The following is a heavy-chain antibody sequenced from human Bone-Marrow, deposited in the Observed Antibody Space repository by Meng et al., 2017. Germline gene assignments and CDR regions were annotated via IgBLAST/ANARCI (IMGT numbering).Heavy chain of an antibody. CDR1: GGSFSGYY. CDR2: INHSGST. D-gene: IGHD2-2*01. J-gene: IGHJ4*02. CDR3: ARRPYCSSTSCYAPWFYY. V-gene: IGHV4-34*01. Sequence: SETLSLTCAVYGGSFSGYYWSWIRQPPGKGLEWIGEINHSGSTNYNPSLKSRVTISVDTSKNQFSLTLSSVTAADTAVYYCARRPYCSSTSCYAPWFYYWGQGTLVTVSS.